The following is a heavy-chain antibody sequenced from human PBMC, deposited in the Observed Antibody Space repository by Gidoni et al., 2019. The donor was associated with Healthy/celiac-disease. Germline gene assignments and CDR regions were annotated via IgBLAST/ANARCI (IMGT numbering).Heavy chain of an antibody. CDR1: GGSFSGYY. CDR2: INHSGST. V-gene: IGHV4-34*01. Sequence: QVQLQQWGAGLLKPSETLSLTCAVYGGSFSGYYWSWIRQPPGKGLEWIGEINHSGSTNYNPSLKSRVTISVDTSKNQFSLKLSSVTAADTAVYYCARGAIKTIAAAGTAWYWFDPWGQGTLVTVSS. CDR3: ARGAIKTIAAAGTAWYWFDP. J-gene: IGHJ5*02. D-gene: IGHD6-13*01.